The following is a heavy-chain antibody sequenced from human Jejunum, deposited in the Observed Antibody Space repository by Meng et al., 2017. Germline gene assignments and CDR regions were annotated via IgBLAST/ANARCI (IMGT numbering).Heavy chain of an antibody. CDR3: AKLIPN. V-gene: IGHV3-23*01. J-gene: IGHJ4*03. CDR1: GFTFSSHS. D-gene: IGHD2-2*01. Sequence: GESLKISCAASGFTFSSHSMSWVRQAPGKGLEWVSSISAGDGTAYYADSVKGRFTISRDNSKNTLYLQMNSLRAEDTAVYYCAKLIPNWGQGTVVTVSS. CDR2: ISAGDGTA.